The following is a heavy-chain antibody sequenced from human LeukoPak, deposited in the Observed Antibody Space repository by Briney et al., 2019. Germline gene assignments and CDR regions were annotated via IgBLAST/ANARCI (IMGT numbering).Heavy chain of an antibody. Sequence: SETLSLTCTVSGGSISSGGEYWSWIRQHPGKGLEWIGYVYYSGSTYYNPSLKSRVTISVDTFENQFSLKLSSVTAADTAVYYCAREKTAYYYDSSGFSEGAFDIWGQGTMVTVSS. V-gene: IGHV4-31*03. CDR3: AREKTAYYYDSSGFSEGAFDI. J-gene: IGHJ3*02. CDR1: GGSISSGGEY. CDR2: VYYSGST. D-gene: IGHD3-22*01.